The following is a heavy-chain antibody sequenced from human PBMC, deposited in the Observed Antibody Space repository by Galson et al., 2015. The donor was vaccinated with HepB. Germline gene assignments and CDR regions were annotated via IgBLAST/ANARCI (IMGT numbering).Heavy chain of an antibody. Sequence: SLRLSCAASGFTFSYYSMSWVRQAPGKGLEWVSSITRSGTHTYYADSVRGRFTISRDSAKNSLYLQMDSLRAEDAAMYYCARGLDRAAYPIDYWGQGTLVTVSS. CDR3: ARGLDRAAYPIDY. CDR1: GFTFSYYS. J-gene: IGHJ4*02. D-gene: IGHD2-21*01. CDR2: ITRSGTHT. V-gene: IGHV3-21*06.